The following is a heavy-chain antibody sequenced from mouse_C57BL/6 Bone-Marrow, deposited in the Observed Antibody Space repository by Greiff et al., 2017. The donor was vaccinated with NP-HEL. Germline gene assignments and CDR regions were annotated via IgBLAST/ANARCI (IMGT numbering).Heavy chain of an antibody. CDR2: FDPETGGT. Sequence: VQLQQSGAELVRPGASVTLSCKTSGYTFTDYEMHWVKQTPVHGLEWIGAFDPETGGTAYNEKFKGKATLTADKSSSTAYMELRSLTSEDSAVYYCGGYYAAYWGQGTLVTVSA. CDR3: GGYYAAY. D-gene: IGHD2-3*01. CDR1: GYTFTDYE. J-gene: IGHJ3*01. V-gene: IGHV1-15*01.